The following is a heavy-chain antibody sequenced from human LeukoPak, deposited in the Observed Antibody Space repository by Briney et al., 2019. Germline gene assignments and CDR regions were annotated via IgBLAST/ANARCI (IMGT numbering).Heavy chain of an antibody. CDR2: IYYSGST. V-gene: IGHV4-39*07. CDR3: ARIITGTVALDY. Sequence: PSETLSLTCTVSGGSISSSSYYWGWIRQPPGKGLEWIGSIYYSGSTYYNPSLKSRVTISVDTSKNQFSLKPSSVTAADTAVYYCARIITGTVALDYWSQGTLVTVSS. CDR1: GGSISSSSYY. D-gene: IGHD1-14*01. J-gene: IGHJ4*02.